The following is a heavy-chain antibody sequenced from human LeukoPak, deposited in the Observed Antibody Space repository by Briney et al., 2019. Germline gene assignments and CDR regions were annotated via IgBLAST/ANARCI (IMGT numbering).Heavy chain of an antibody. J-gene: IGHJ4*02. CDR3: ARGRVSGSYYFFDY. D-gene: IGHD1-26*01. CDR2: IYYSGST. Sequence: SETLSLTCSVSGGSISSSSYSWGWVRQPPGKGLEWIGYIYYSGSTNYNPSLKSRVTISVDTSTNQFSLKLSSVTAAGTAVYYCARGRVSGSYYFFDYWGQGTLVTASS. CDR1: GGSISSSSYS. V-gene: IGHV4-61*05.